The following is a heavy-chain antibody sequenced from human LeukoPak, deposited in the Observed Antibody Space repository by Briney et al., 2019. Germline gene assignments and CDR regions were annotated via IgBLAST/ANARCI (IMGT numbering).Heavy chain of an antibody. J-gene: IGHJ4*02. CDR2: IIPIFGTA. D-gene: IGHD6-19*01. CDR3: ARDPPSGWYPFDY. CDR1: GYTFSSYA. Sequence: GASVKVSCKASGYTFSSYAISWVQQAPGQGLEWMGRIIPIFGTANYAQKFQGRVTITTDESTSTAYMELSSLRSEDTAVYYCARDPPSGWYPFDYWGQGTLVTVSS. V-gene: IGHV1-69*05.